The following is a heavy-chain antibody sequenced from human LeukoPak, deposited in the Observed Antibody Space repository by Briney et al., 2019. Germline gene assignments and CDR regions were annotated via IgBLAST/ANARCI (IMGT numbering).Heavy chain of an antibody. D-gene: IGHD3-16*02. CDR3: ASYRVSHGMDV. CDR2: ISGSGSST. Sequence: GGSLRLSCAASGFTFRSYAMSWVRQAPGKGLEWVSGISGSGSSTDYADSVRGRFTISRDKSKNTLYLQMNSLRAEDTAIYYCASYRVSHGMDVWGQGTTVTVSS. CDR1: GFTFRSYA. J-gene: IGHJ6*02. V-gene: IGHV3-23*01.